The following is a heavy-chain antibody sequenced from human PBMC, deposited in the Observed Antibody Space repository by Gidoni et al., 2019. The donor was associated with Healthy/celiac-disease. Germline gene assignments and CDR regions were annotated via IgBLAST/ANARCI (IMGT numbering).Heavy chain of an antibody. D-gene: IGHD2-21*02. V-gene: IGHV4-39*07. CDR2: IYYSGST. CDR3: ARDTLAYCGGDCYSDAFDI. CDR1: GGSISSSSYY. J-gene: IGHJ3*02. Sequence: QLQLQESGPGLVKPSETLSLTCTVSGGSISSSSYYWGWIRQPPGKGLEWIGSIYYSGSTYYNPSLKSRVTISVDTSKNQFSLKLSSVTAADTAVYYCARDTLAYCGGDCYSDAFDIWGQGTMVTVSS.